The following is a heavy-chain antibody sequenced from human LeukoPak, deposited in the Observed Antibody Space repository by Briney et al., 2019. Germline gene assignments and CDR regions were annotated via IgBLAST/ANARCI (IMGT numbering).Heavy chain of an antibody. Sequence: SVTVSCKTSGGTFSSSAVTWVRQAPGQGLEWMGRIIPALNITSYAQKFQGRVTITADTSTSTAYMELSSLRSEETAVYYCARDQGLTAPPPYGLDVWGQGTTVTVSS. CDR3: ARDQGLTAPPPYGLDV. V-gene: IGHV1-69*04. D-gene: IGHD5-18*01. CDR1: GGTFSSSA. CDR2: IIPALNIT. J-gene: IGHJ6*02.